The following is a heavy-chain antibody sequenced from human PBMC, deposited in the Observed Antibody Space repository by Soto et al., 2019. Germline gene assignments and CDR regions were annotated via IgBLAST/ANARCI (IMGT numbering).Heavy chain of an antibody. J-gene: IGHJ4*02. CDR2: INHSGST. V-gene: IGHV4-34*01. CDR1: GGSFSGYY. CDR3: AREPYYYDSSGPV. Sequence: KPSETLSLTCAVYGGSFSGYYWSWMRQPPGKGLEWIGEINHSGSTYYNPSLKSRVTISVDRSKNQFSLKLSSVTAADTAVYYCAREPYYYDSSGPVWGQGTLVTVSS. D-gene: IGHD3-22*01.